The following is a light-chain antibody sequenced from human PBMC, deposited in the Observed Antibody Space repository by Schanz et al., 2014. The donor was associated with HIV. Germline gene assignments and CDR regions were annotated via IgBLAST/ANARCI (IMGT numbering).Light chain of an antibody. CDR1: SSDVGAYNY. Sequence: QSALTQPASVSGSPGQSVTISCTGTSSDVGAYNYVSWYQQHPGKAPKLMIYEVSKRPSGVSNRFSGSKSGNTASLTVSGLQADDEADYYCSSYGGGDTLLFGGGTKLTVL. CDR2: EVS. J-gene: IGLJ3*02. CDR3: SSYGGGDTLL. V-gene: IGLV2-8*01.